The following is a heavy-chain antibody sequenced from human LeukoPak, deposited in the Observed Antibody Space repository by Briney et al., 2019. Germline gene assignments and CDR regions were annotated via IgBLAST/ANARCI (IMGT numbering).Heavy chain of an antibody. D-gene: IGHD6-19*01. CDR1: GYTFTGYY. J-gene: IGHJ5*02. V-gene: IGHV1-2*02. CDR3: ARDIAVAGNNWFDP. Sequence: ASVTVSCKASGYTFTGYYMHWVRQAPGQGLEWMGWINPNSGGTNYAQKFQGRVTMTRDTSISTAYMELSRLRSDDTAVYYCARDIAVAGNNWFDPWGQGTLVTVSS. CDR2: INPNSGGT.